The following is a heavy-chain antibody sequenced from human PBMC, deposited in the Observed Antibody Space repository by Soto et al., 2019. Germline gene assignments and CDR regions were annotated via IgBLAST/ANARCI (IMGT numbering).Heavy chain of an antibody. CDR3: ARWWTADYGMDV. CDR2: IYHSGST. CDR1: GGSISISNW. D-gene: IGHD2-15*01. J-gene: IGHJ6*02. Sequence: SETLSLTCAVSGGSISISNWWSCVRQPPGKGLEWIGEIYHSGSTNYNPSLKSRVTISVDKSKNQFSLKLSSVTAADTAVYYCARWWTADYGMDVWGQGTTVTVSS. V-gene: IGHV4-4*02.